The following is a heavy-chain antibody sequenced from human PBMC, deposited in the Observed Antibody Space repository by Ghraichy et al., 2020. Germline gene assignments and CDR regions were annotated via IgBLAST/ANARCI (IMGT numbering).Heavy chain of an antibody. Sequence: GGSLRLSCAASGFTFRNYGFHWVRQAPGKGLEWVAVIFYDGSKDFYADSVKGRFTVSRDSSKNTVYLQMNSLRADDSAVYSCARDTDGSSRYGRFDPWGQGTLVTVSS. CDR2: IFYDGSKD. V-gene: IGHV3-33*01. CDR1: GFTFRNYG. D-gene: IGHD3-22*01. CDR3: ARDTDGSSRYGRFDP. J-gene: IGHJ5*02.